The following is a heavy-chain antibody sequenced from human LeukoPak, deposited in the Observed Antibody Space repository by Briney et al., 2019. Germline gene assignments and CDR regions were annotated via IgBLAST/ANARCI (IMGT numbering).Heavy chain of an antibody. CDR1: GYTFTSYG. CDR2: ISAYNGNT. CDR3: ARAPGSGGSCYHACYMDV. D-gene: IGHD2-15*01. Sequence: GASVKVSCKASGYTFTSYGISWVRQAPGQGLEWMGWISAYNGNTNYAQKLQGRVTITRDMSTSTVYMELSSLRSEDTAVYYCARAPGSGGSCYHACYMDVWGKGTTVTVSS. V-gene: IGHV1-18*01. J-gene: IGHJ6*03.